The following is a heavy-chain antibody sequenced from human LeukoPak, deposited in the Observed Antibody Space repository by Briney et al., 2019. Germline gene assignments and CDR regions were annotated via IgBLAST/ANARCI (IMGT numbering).Heavy chain of an antibody. V-gene: IGHV3-74*01. CDR1: GFTFSSYW. J-gene: IGHJ4*02. CDR2: INSDGSST. CDR3: ARSFSSGWVGTTLDY. Sequence: GGSLRLSCAASGFTFSSYWMHWVRQAPGKGLVWVSRINSDGSSTSYADSVKGRFTISRDNAKNTLYLQMNSLRAEDTAVYYCARSFSSGWVGTTLDYWGQGTLVTVSS. D-gene: IGHD6-19*01.